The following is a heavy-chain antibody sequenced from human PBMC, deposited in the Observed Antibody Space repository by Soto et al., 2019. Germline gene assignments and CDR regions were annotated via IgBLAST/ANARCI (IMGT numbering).Heavy chain of an antibody. D-gene: IGHD2-15*01. CDR2: IYYGGST. J-gene: IGHJ4*02. CDR3: ARSKESCPRH. CDR1: GDSISTDY. V-gene: IGHV4-59*08. Sequence: SETLSLTCTVSGDSISTDYWSWIRQSPGKGLELIWFIYYGGSTNYNPSLKSRVTISVDTPKNHFSLKLSSVTAADTAVYYCARSKESCPRHWGQGTLVTVSS.